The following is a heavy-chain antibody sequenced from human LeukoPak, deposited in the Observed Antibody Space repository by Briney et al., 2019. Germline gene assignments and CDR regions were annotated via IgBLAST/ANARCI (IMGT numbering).Heavy chain of an antibody. CDR1: GYSITYFY. D-gene: IGHD5-18*01. CDR3: ARVAYSYGYSYYFDY. V-gene: IGHV4-4*07. J-gene: IGHJ4*02. Sequence: SSETLSLTCSVSGYSITYFYWSWIRQPAGKELEWIGRIYTSGSTNYNSSLKSRVTMSVDTSKNQFSLKLSSVPAADTAVYYCARVAYSYGYSYYFDYWGQGTLVTVSS. CDR2: IYTSGST.